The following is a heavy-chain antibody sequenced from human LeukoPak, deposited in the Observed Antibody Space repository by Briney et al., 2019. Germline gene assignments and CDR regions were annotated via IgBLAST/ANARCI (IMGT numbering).Heavy chain of an antibody. J-gene: IGHJ4*02. CDR2: ISGSGGRT. Sequence: PGGSLRLSCAASGFTFSSYVMSWVRQAPGKGLEWVSAISGSGGRTYYADSVKGRFTISRDNSKNTLYVQMNSLRAEDTALYYCARAGLYNWNYEGTTYFDFWGQGTLVTVSS. D-gene: IGHD1-7*01. CDR3: ARAGLYNWNYEGTTYFDF. CDR1: GFTFSSYV. V-gene: IGHV3-23*01.